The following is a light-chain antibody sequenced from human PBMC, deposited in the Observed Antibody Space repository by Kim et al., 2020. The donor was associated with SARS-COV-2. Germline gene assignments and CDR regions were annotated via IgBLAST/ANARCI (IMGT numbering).Light chain of an antibody. CDR1: QAINNY. V-gene: IGKV1-27*01. Sequence: DIQMTQSPSSLSASVGDRVTITCRASQAINNYVAWYQQKPGKVPKLLIYAASTLQSGVPFRFSGSGSGTDFALTITSLQPEDVATYYCQKYNGAPHTFGQGTKLEI. CDR2: AAS. J-gene: IGKJ2*01. CDR3: QKYNGAPHT.